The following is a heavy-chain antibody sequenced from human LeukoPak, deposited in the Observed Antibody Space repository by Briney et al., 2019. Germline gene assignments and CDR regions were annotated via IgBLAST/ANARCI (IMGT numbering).Heavy chain of an antibody. CDR1: GFTLSIYA. V-gene: IGHV3-30-3*02. Sequence: GTSLRLSCAASGFTLSIYAMHWVRQAPGKGLEWVAVISSDGANKYYADSVKGRFIISRDNSKNTVYLQMDSRGAEDKAVYFCAKDRAQMVPYFDCAGQG. J-gene: IGHJ4*01. CDR2: ISSDGANK. D-gene: IGHD5-24*01. CDR3: AKDRAQMVPYFDC.